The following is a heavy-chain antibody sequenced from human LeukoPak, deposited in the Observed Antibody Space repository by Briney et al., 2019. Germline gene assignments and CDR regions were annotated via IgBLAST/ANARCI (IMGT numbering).Heavy chain of an antibody. J-gene: IGHJ4*02. V-gene: IGHV3-64*02. D-gene: IGHD3-10*01. CDR2: INSNGVDT. CDR3: ARESRPFNFGYYFDL. Sequence: AGGSLRLSCTASGFSIRTDYMSWVRQAPGKGLEWISGINSNGVDTNYADSVMGRFIISRDDSKNTLYLQMGSLRAEDMAIYHCARESRPFNFGYYFDLWGQGTLVTVS. CDR1: GFSIRTDY.